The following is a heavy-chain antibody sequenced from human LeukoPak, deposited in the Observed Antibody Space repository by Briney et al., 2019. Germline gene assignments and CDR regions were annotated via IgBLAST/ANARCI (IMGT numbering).Heavy chain of an antibody. V-gene: IGHV1-8*01. D-gene: IGHD3-9*01. J-gene: IGHJ4*02. CDR3: ARPRYDILTGYYSQFDY. CDR1: GYTFTSYD. Sequence: ASVKVSCKASGYTFTSYDINWVRQATGQGLEWMGWMNPNSGNTGYAQKFQGRVTMTRNTSISTAYMELSSLRSEDTAVYYCARPRYDILTGYYSQFDYWGQGTLVTVSS. CDR2: MNPNSGNT.